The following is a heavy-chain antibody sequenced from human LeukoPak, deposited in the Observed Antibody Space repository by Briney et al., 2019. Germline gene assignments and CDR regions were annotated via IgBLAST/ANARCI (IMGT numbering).Heavy chain of an antibody. CDR1: GYSISSGYY. CDR2: IYHSGST. J-gene: IGHJ4*02. V-gene: IGHV4-38-2*02. Sequence: PSETLSLTCTVSGYSISSGYYWGWIRQPPGKGLEWIGSIYHSGSTYYNPSLKSRVTTSVDTSKNQFSLKLSSVTAADTAAYYCASIGLWNYWGQGTLVTVSS. D-gene: IGHD5-18*01. CDR3: ASIGLWNY.